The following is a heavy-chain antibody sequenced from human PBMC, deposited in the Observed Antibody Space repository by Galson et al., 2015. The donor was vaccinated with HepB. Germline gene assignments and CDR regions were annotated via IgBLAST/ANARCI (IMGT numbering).Heavy chain of an antibody. Sequence: SLRLSCAASGFNFNNHGMHWVRQAPGKGLEWVALIWYDGSNKYYTDSVKGRFTISRDNSKNTLYLQMNSLRAEDTAVYYCARDSRGYSYGHPPDYWGQGTLVTVSS. CDR3: ARDSRGYSYGHPPDY. J-gene: IGHJ4*02. CDR2: IWYDGSNK. CDR1: GFNFNNHG. V-gene: IGHV3-33*01. D-gene: IGHD5-18*01.